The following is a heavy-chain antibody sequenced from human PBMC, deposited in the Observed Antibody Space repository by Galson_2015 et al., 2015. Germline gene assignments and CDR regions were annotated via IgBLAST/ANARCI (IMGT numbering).Heavy chain of an antibody. CDR1: GGSVSSGNYY. D-gene: IGHD3-10*01. J-gene: IGHJ1*01. CDR2: IYSSGST. Sequence: LSLTCTVSGGSVSSGNYYWTWIRQPSGKGLEWIGYIYSSGSTNYNPSLKSRVTVSVDTSKNQFSLKLSSVTAADTAVYYCARGRGWFGESQPPGFQHWGQGTLVTVSS. V-gene: IGHV4-61*01. CDR3: ARGRGWFGESQPPGFQH.